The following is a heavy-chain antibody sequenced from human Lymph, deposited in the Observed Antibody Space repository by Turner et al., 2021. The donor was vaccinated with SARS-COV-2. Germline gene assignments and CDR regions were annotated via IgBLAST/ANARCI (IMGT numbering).Heavy chain of an antibody. D-gene: IGHD2-21*02. Sequence: QVQLQESGPRLVKPLETLSLTCTDSGGSMNNNYWSWIRQPTGKRLEWIGFIFYRGRTNYNPSLKSRVTISVDTSENQFYLKLTSVTAEDTAIYYCARQTVNNWVDPWGQGTLVTVSS. CDR1: GGSMNNNY. CDR3: ARQTVNNWVDP. V-gene: IGHV4-59*01. J-gene: IGHJ5*02. CDR2: IFYRGRT.